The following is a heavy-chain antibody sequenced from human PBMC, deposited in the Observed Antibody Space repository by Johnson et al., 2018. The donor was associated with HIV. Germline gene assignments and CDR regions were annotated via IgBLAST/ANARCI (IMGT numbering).Heavy chain of an antibody. CDR1: GFTVSGNY. J-gene: IGHJ3*02. D-gene: IGHD2-15*01. Sequence: VQLVESGGDLVQPGGSLRLSCAASGFTVSGNYMSWVRQAPGKGLEWVSVIYSGGSTNYADSVKGRFTISRDISKNTLYLQMNSLRAEDTAVYYCARSKDCSVGTCPDGFDIWGQGTMVIVSS. CDR2: IYSGGST. CDR3: ARSKDCSVGTCPDGFDI. V-gene: IGHV3-66*01.